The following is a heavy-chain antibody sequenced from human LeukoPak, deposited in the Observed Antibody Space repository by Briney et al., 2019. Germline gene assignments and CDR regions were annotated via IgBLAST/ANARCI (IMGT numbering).Heavy chain of an antibody. CDR1: GFTFDDYA. CDR3: ARDSGYSSSRYDAFDI. Sequence: PGRSLRLSCAASGFTFDDYAMHWVRQAPGKGLEWVSGISWNSGSIGYADSVKGRFTISRDNAKNSLYLQMNSLRAEDTALYYCARDSGYSSSRYDAFDIWGQGTMVTVSS. D-gene: IGHD6-13*01. J-gene: IGHJ3*02. V-gene: IGHV3-9*01. CDR2: ISWNSGSI.